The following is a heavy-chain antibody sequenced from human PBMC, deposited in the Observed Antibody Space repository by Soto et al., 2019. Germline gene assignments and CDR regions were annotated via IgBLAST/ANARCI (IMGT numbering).Heavy chain of an antibody. D-gene: IGHD7-27*01. J-gene: IGHJ5*01. CDR3: ARGRYCLTGRRFQSWFDS. CDR1: GDSISNLYYF. Sequence: PSETLSLTCSVSGDSISNLYYFWAWIRQPPGQALEYIGYIYKIATTYYNPSFESRVAISVDTSKSQFSLNVTSVTAAGTAVYFCARGRYCLTGRRFQSWFDSWGQGALVTVSS. V-gene: IGHV4-30-4*01. CDR2: IYKIATT.